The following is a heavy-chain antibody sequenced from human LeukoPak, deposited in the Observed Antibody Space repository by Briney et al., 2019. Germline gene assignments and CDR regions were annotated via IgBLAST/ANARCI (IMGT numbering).Heavy chain of an antibody. J-gene: IGHJ3*02. CDR1: GYTFTSYD. V-gene: IGHV1-8*03. Sequence: ASVKVSCKASGYTFTSYDINWVRQATGQGLEWMGWMNPNSGNTGYARKFQGRVTITRNTSISTAYMELSSLRSEDTAVYYCARPYYFGIDAFDIWGQGTMVTVSS. CDR2: MNPNSGNT. D-gene: IGHD3-10*01. CDR3: ARPYYFGIDAFDI.